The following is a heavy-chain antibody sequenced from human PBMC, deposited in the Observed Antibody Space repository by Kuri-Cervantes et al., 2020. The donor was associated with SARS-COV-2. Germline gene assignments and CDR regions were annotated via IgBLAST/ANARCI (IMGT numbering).Heavy chain of an antibody. D-gene: IGHD2-2*01. V-gene: IGHV3-21*04. Sequence: GESLKISCAASGFTFSSYSMNWVRQAPGKGLEWVSSISSSSSSYIYYADSVKGRFTISRDNAKNSLYLQMNSLRAEDTAVYYCAKDRYQLLPPDAFDIWGQGTMVTVSS. CDR1: GFTFSSYS. CDR2: ISSSSSSYI. CDR3: AKDRYQLLPPDAFDI. J-gene: IGHJ3*02.